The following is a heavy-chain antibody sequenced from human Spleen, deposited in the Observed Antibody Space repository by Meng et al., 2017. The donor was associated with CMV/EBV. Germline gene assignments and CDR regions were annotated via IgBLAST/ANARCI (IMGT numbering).Heavy chain of an antibody. CDR2: ISYDGSNK. CDR1: GFTFSSYA. Sequence: QVQLVESGGGVVQPGRXXXLSCAASGFTFSSYAMHWVRQAPGKGLEWVAVISYDGSNKYYADSVKGRFTISRDNSKNTLYLQMNSLRAEDTAVYYCARDLGVYYGSGRHVGESNWFDPWGQGTLVTVSS. J-gene: IGHJ5*02. CDR3: ARDLGVYYGSGRHVGESNWFDP. D-gene: IGHD3-10*01. V-gene: IGHV3-30-3*01.